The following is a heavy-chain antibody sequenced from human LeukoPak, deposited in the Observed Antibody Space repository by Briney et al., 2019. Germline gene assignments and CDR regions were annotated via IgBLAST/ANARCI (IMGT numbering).Heavy chain of an antibody. V-gene: IGHV1-69*01. Sequence: ASVKVSCKASGGTFSSYAISWVRQAPGQGLEWMGGIIPIFGTANYAQKFRGRVTITADESTSTAYMELSSLRSEDTAVYYCAKGLHDAFDIWGQGTMVTVSS. CDR2: IIPIFGTA. D-gene: IGHD2-15*01. J-gene: IGHJ3*02. CDR1: GGTFSSYA. CDR3: AKGLHDAFDI.